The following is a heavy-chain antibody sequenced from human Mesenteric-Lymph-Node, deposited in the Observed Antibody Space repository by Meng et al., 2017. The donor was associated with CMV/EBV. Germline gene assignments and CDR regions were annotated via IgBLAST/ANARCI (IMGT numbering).Heavy chain of an antibody. CDR1: GGSVNSTTYY. CDR3: ARQSNGVAPTIRWFDP. Sequence: SETLSLTCTVPGGSVNSTTYYWGWIRQPPGKGLEWIGRVYYGGSTFYNPSFKSRATISADTSKNQFSLRLSSVTAADTAVYYCARQSNGVAPTIRWFDPWGQGTLVTVSS. V-gene: IGHV4-39*01. D-gene: IGHD2-8*01. CDR2: VYYGGST. J-gene: IGHJ5*02.